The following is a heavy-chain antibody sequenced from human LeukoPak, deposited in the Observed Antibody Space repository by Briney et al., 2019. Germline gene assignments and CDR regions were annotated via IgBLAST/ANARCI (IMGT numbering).Heavy chain of an antibody. CDR2: ITSSDTGT. Sequence: GGSLRLSCAASGFTFNIYAMSWVRQAPGKGLEWVSSITSSDTGTFYADSLQGRFTISRDNSESTLCLQMNSLRAGDTAVYYCAKDRPNYYDSSGHYYRRNGDYWGQGTLVTVSS. D-gene: IGHD3-22*01. CDR1: GFTFNIYA. V-gene: IGHV3-23*01. J-gene: IGHJ4*02. CDR3: AKDRPNYYDSSGHYYRRNGDY.